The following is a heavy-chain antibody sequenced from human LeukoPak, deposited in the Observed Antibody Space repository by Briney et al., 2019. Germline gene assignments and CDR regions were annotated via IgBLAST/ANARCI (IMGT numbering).Heavy chain of an antibody. J-gene: IGHJ4*02. CDR1: GYTFTGYY. V-gene: IGHV1-2*02. CDR2: INPNSGGT. Sequence: ASVKVSCKASGYTFTGYYMNWVRQAPGQGLEWMGWINPNSGGTNYAQKFQGRVTMTRDTSISTAYMELSRLRSDDTAVYYCAREGIGGGLLKGYCSGGSCYGYWGQGTLVTVSS. CDR3: AREGIGGGLLKGYCSGGSCYGY. D-gene: IGHD2-15*01.